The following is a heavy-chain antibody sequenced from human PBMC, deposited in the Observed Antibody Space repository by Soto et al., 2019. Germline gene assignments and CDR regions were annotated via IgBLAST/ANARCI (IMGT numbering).Heavy chain of an antibody. D-gene: IGHD3-10*01. CDR3: AKMFYYGSGSYYSVVYFDY. V-gene: IGHV3-23*01. J-gene: IGHJ4*02. CDR1: GFPFTSYP. Sequence: EVQLLESGGGSVLPGGSLRLSCAASGFPFTSYPMTWVRQAPGKGLEWVSGISGGGTYTYYADSVKGRFAISRDNSKTTRYLQMDSLRAEDTAVYYCAKMFYYGSGSYYSVVYFDYWGQGTLVSVSS. CDR2: ISGGGTYT.